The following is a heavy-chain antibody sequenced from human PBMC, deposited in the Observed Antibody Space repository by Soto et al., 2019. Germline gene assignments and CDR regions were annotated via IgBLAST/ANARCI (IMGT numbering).Heavy chain of an antibody. V-gene: IGHV4-30-2*01. CDR1: GDSISSGGYS. J-gene: IGHJ4*02. CDR2: IYQSGST. Sequence: QLQLQESGSGLVKPSQTLSLTCAVSGDSISSGGYSWNWIRQPPGKGLEWIGYIYQSGSTFYNPSLKSRVTISVDRSSNQFSLRLRSVTAADTAVYYCARGGKTVIDSWGQGALVTVSS. CDR3: ARGGKTVIDS. D-gene: IGHD4-17*01.